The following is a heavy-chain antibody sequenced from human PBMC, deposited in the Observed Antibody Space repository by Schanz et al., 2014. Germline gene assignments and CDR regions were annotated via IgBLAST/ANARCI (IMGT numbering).Heavy chain of an antibody. D-gene: IGHD2-21*02. CDR2: ISSGGTTT. CDR3: VRERTNYGGNSYFFDH. J-gene: IGHJ4*02. CDR1: GFIFSDYY. Sequence: QVQLVESGGGLVKPGGSLRLSCAASGFIFSDYYMAWIRQAPGKGPEYVSYISSGGTTTYHSDSVKGRFTISRDSAENSLYLQMNSLRAEDTAVYYCVRERTNYGGNSYFFDHWGQGTLVTVSS. V-gene: IGHV3-11*04.